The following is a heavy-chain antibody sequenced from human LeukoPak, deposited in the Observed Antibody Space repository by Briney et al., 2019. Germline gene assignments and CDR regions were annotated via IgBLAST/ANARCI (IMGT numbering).Heavy chain of an antibody. CDR1: GFTFSSYG. J-gene: IGHJ4*02. V-gene: IGHV3-30*18. CDR2: ISYDGSNK. D-gene: IGHD6-19*01. Sequence: GGSLRLSCAASGFTFSSYGMHWVSQAPGKGLEWVAVISYDGSNKYYADSVKGRSTISRDNSKNTLYLQMNSLRAEDTAVYYCANGYSSGWYHDYWGQGTLVTVSS. CDR3: ANGYSSGWYHDY.